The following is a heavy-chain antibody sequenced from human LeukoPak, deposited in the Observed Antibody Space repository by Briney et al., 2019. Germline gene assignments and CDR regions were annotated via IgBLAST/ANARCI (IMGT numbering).Heavy chain of an antibody. CDR1: GFTFSTHW. Sequence: GGSLRLSCAASGFTFSTHWMYWVRQAPGRELVWVSRISGDGSPTSYADSVKGRFTISRDNAKDTLYLQMTSLRVEDTAVYSCASLLTPYHGSGGGGMDVWGQGTTVTVSS. CDR2: ISGDGSPT. D-gene: IGHD3-10*01. J-gene: IGHJ6*02. V-gene: IGHV3-74*01. CDR3: ASLLTPYHGSGGGGMDV.